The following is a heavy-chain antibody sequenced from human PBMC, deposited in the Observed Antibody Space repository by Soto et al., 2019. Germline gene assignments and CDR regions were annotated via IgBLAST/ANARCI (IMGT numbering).Heavy chain of an antibody. Sequence: SKPLYHTCTVSGGSTSSSSCHWAWIRKPPGKGLEWIGSIYSSGSSNNNPPPKRRVNISVDTSKNQSSLKLSSVTAADTAVYYCARQSRVGATKKLDYWGQGTLVTVS. CDR1: GGSTSSSSCH. CDR3: ARQSRVGATKKLDY. D-gene: IGHD1-26*01. J-gene: IGHJ4*02. CDR2: IYSSGSS. V-gene: IGHV4-39*01.